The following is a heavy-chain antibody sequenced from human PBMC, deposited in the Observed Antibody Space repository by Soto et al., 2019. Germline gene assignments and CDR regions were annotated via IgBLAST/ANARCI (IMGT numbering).Heavy chain of an antibody. D-gene: IGHD6-13*01. V-gene: IGHV4-30-4*01. J-gene: IGHJ4*02. CDR2: IYYSGST. CDR3: ASAYSSSWMGTLDY. CDR1: GGSISSGDYY. Sequence: QVQLQESGPGLVKPSQTLSLTCTVSGGSISSGDYYWSWIRQPTGKGLEWIGYIYYSGSTYYNPSRKSRVTISVDTSKNQFSLKLSSVTAADTALYYCASAYSSSWMGTLDYWGQGTLVTVSS.